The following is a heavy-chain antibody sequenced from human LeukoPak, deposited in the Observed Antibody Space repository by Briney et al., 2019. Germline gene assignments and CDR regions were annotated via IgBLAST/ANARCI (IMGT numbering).Heavy chain of an antibody. CDR3: ARVSPLYSSSWYHVGY. CDR2: ISYDGSNK. D-gene: IGHD6-13*01. CDR1: GFTFSSYG. V-gene: IGHV3-30*19. Sequence: GGSLRLSCAASGFTFSSYGMHWVRQAPGKGLEWVAVISYDGSNKYYADSVKGRFTISRDNSKNTLYLQMNSLRTEDTAVYYCARVSPLYSSSWYHVGYWGQGTLVTVSS. J-gene: IGHJ4*02.